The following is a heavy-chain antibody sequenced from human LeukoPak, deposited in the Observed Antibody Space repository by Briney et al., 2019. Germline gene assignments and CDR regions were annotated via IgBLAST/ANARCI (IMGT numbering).Heavy chain of an antibody. CDR2: INHSGST. CDR1: GGSFSGYY. J-gene: IGHJ4*02. Sequence: SETLSLTCAVYGGSFSGYYWSWIRQPPGKGLEWIGAINHSGSTNYNPSLKSRVTISVYTSKNQFSLKLSSVTAADTAVYYCARGGGYCSGGSCYEAAGSDFDYWGQGTLVTVSS. CDR3: ARGGGYCSGGSCYEAAGSDFDY. V-gene: IGHV4-34*01. D-gene: IGHD2-15*01.